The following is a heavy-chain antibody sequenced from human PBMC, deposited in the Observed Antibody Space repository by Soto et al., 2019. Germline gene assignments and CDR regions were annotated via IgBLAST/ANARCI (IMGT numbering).Heavy chain of an antibody. CDR3: ARRYGWMYFDY. Sequence: SETLSLTCTVSGDSISSSNYFWGWIRQPPGKGLEWIGTIFYSGSTYYNPSLKSRVTISVDTSKNQFSLRLISVTAADTALYYCARRYGWMYFDYWGQGSLVTVS. CDR2: IFYSGST. V-gene: IGHV4-39*01. J-gene: IGHJ4*02. CDR1: GDSISSSNYF. D-gene: IGHD6-19*01.